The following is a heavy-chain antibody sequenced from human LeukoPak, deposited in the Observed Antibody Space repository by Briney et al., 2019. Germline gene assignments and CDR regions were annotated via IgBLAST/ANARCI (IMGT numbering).Heavy chain of an antibody. CDR1: GGAITGSSYY. CDR3: ARQYYDRTGYYYFDN. J-gene: IGHJ4*02. CDR2: MYYSGST. V-gene: IGHV4-39*01. D-gene: IGHD3-22*01. Sequence: PSETLSLTCTVSGGAITGSSYYWGWIRQPPGKGLEWIGSMYYSGSTFSNPSLRSRVNMSADTSKNQFSLKLSSVTAADTAVYYCARQYYDRTGYYYFDNWSQGTQVTVSS.